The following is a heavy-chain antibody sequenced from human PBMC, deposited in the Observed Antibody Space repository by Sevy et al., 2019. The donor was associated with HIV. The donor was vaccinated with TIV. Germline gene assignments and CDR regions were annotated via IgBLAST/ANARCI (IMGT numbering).Heavy chain of an antibody. CDR3: AKLVVHYYYMDV. D-gene: IGHD3-22*01. CDR2: ISGSGGST. J-gene: IGHJ6*03. CDR1: GFTFSSYV. Sequence: GGSLRLSCAASGFTFSSYVMSWVRQAPGKGLEWVSAISGSGGSTYYADSVKGRFTISRDNSKNTLYLQMNSLRAEDTAVYYCAKLVVHYYYMDVWGKGTTVTVSS. V-gene: IGHV3-23*01.